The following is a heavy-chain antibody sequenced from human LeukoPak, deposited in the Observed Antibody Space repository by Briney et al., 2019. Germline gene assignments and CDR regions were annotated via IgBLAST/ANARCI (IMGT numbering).Heavy chain of an antibody. CDR1: GFTFSGYS. CDR2: ISSSSSYI. CDR3: ARDRYSYGHDAFDI. J-gene: IGHJ3*02. D-gene: IGHD5-18*01. Sequence: GGSLRLSCAASGFTFSGYSMNWVRQAPGKGLEWVSSISSSSSYIYYADSVKGRFTISRDNAKNSLYLQMNSLRAEDTAVYYCARDRYSYGHDAFDIWGQGTMVTVSS. V-gene: IGHV3-21*01.